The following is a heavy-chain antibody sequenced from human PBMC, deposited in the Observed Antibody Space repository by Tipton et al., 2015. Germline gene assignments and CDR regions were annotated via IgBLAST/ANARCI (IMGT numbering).Heavy chain of an antibody. Sequence: TLSLTCTVSGGSVTSGSDYWSWIRQPPGKGLEWIGYIYYSENTNYNPSLKSRVTISVDTSKNQFSLKLNSVTAADTAVYYCARDSGIATAGHFDYWGQGTLVTVSS. CDR3: ARDSGIATAGHFDY. CDR2: IYYSENT. J-gene: IGHJ4*02. CDR1: GGSVTSGSDY. D-gene: IGHD6-13*01. V-gene: IGHV4-61*01.